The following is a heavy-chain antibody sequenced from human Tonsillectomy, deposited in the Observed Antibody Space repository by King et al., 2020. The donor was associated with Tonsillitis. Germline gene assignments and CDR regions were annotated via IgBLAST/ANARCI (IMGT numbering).Heavy chain of an antibody. D-gene: IGHD2-15*01. J-gene: IGHJ4*02. V-gene: IGHV3-15*01. CDR2: IKSKTDGGTT. Sequence: QLVQSGGGLVKPGGSLRLSCAASGFTFSNTWMSWVRQAPGKGLEWVGRIKSKTDGGTTDYAAPVKGRFTISRDDSKNTLYLQMNSLKTEDTAVYYCTTARTVYCSGGSCYPFDYWGQGTLVTVSS. CDR1: GFTFSNTW. CDR3: TTARTVYCSGGSCYPFDY.